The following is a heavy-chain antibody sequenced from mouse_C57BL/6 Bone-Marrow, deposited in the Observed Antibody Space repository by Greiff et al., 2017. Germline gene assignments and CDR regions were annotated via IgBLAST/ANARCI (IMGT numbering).Heavy chain of an antibody. J-gene: IGHJ4*01. CDR1: GYSFTGYF. CDR3: ARRYAMYY. CDR2: INPYNGDT. Sequence: EVQLQQSGPELVKPGASVKISCKASGYSFTGYFMTWVKQSHGKSLEWLGRINPYNGDTFYNQKFKGKATLTVDKSSSTAHMEIRSLTSEDFAVYYCARRYAMYYWGQGTSATVSS. V-gene: IGHV1-37*01.